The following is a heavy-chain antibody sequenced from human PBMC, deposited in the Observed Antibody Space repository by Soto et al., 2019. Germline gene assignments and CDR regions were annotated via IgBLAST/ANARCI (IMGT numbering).Heavy chain of an antibody. CDR1: GFTFSDHY. J-gene: IGHJ3*02. V-gene: IGHV3-72*01. CDR2: TRNKANSYTT. D-gene: IGHD6-19*01. CDR3: ARSTPYSSGWNDAFDI. Sequence: GGSLRLSCAASGFTFSDHYMDWVRQAPGKGLEWVGRTRNKANSYTTEYAASVKGRFTISRDDSKNSLYLQMNSLKTEDTAVYYCARSTPYSSGWNDAFDIWGQGTMVTVSS.